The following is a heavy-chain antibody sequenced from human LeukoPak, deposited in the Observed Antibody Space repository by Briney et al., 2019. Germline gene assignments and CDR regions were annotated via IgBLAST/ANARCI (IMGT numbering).Heavy chain of an antibody. CDR2: IYYSGST. J-gene: IGHJ3*02. Sequence: SETLSLTCTVSGGSISSYYWSWIRQPPGKGLEWIGYIYYSGSTNYNPSLKSRVTISVDTSKNQFSLKLSSVTAADTAVYYCARVSFVGATLDAFGIWGQGTMVTVSS. V-gene: IGHV4-59*01. D-gene: IGHD1-26*01. CDR1: GGSISSYY. CDR3: ARVSFVGATLDAFGI.